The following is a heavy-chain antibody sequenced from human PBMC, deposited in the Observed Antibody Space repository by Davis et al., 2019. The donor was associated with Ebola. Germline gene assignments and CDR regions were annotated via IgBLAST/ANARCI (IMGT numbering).Heavy chain of an antibody. CDR2: INSDGSST. D-gene: IGHD1-1*01. V-gene: IGHV3-74*01. CDR3: AKALQLEHFVSLYYYYGMDV. J-gene: IGHJ6*04. Sequence: HTGGSLRLSCAASGFTFSSYWMHWVRQAPGKGLVWVSRINSDGSSTSYADSVKGRFTISRDNAKNTLYLQMNSLRAEDTALYYCAKALQLEHFVSLYYYYGMDVWGKGTTVTVSS. CDR1: GFTFSSYW.